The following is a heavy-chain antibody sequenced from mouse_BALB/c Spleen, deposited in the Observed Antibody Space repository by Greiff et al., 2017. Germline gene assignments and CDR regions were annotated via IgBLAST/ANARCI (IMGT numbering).Heavy chain of an antibody. CDR3: ARSEYGNYWYFDV. V-gene: IGHV5-6-5*01. D-gene: IGHD2-10*02. CDR1: GFTFSSYA. CDR2: ISSGGST. J-gene: IGHJ1*01. Sequence: EVKLVESGGGLVKPGGSLKLSCAASGFTFSSYAMSWVRQTPEKRLEWVASISSGGSTYYPDSVKGRFTISRDNPKNTLFLQMTSLRSEDTAMYYCARSEYGNYWYFDVWGAGTTVTVSS.